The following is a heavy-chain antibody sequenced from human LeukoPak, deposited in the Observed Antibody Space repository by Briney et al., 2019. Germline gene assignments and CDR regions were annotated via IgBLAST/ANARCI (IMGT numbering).Heavy chain of an antibody. CDR2: INTSGST. CDR3: AREGGDPKWLDP. D-gene: IGHD6-25*01. J-gene: IGHJ5*02. Sequence: SETLSLTCTVSGGSISSYYWTWLRQSAGKGLEWIGRINTSGSTNYNPSLRSRVTMSVNTSKNQFSLNLTSVTAADTAVYSCAREGGDPKWLDPWGQGTLVTVSS. CDR1: GGSISSYY. V-gene: IGHV4-4*07.